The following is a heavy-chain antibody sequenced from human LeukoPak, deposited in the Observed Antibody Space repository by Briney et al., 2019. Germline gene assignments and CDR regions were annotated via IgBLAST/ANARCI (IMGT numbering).Heavy chain of an antibody. CDR1: GGTFSSYA. CDR2: INAGNGNT. Sequence: GASVKVSCKASGGTFSSYAISWVRQAPGQRLEWMGWINAGNGNTKYSQKFQGRVTITRDTSASTAYMELSSLRSEDTAVYYCASLNPKYDSSGNVDYWGQGTLVTVSS. J-gene: IGHJ4*02. D-gene: IGHD3-22*01. CDR3: ASLNPKYDSSGNVDY. V-gene: IGHV1-3*01.